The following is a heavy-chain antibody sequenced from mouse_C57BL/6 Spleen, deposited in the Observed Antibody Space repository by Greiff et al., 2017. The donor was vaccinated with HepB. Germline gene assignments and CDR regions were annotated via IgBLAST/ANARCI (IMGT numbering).Heavy chain of an antibody. CDR1: GYTFTSYW. Sequence: QVQLKQPGAELVKPGASVKVSCKASGYTFTSYWMHWVKQRPGQGLEWIGRIHPSDSDTNYNQKFKGKATLTVDKSSSTAYMQLSSLTSEDSAVYYCAIIYYYGSSYFAYWGQGTLVTVSA. CDR3: AIIYYYGSSYFAY. CDR2: IHPSDSDT. V-gene: IGHV1-74*01. D-gene: IGHD1-1*01. J-gene: IGHJ3*01.